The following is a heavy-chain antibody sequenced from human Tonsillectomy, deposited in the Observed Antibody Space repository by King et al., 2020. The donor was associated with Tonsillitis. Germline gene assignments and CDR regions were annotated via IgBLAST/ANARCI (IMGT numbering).Heavy chain of an antibody. CDR3: SRRTFLGLVDWFDP. Sequence: QLQESGPGLVKPSETLSLTCTVSGGSISPYYWSWLRQPPGKRLEYIGYFYYTGSTDYNPSLKSRVTISVDTAKNQFSLRLSSVTAADKAVYYWSRRTFLGLVDWFDPWGQGTLVTVSS. D-gene: IGHD3-3*02. CDR1: GGSISPYY. V-gene: IGHV4-59*08. CDR2: FYYTGST. J-gene: IGHJ5*02.